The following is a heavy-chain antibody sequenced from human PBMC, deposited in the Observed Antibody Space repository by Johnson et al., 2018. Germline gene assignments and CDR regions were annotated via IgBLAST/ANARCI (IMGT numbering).Heavy chain of an antibody. V-gene: IGHV3-74*02. D-gene: IGHD1-14*01. J-gene: IGHJ3*01. CDR1: GFNFSYYW. CDR2: IHSDASAT. Sequence: VQLVQSGGGLVEPGGSLRLSCAASGFNFSYYWMHWVRQPPGKGLVWVSRIHSDASATNYADSVKGRFTISRDNAKNTVYLQMNSLGAEDTAVYFCARGDRGAFDLWGQGTVVVV. CDR3: ARGDRGAFDL.